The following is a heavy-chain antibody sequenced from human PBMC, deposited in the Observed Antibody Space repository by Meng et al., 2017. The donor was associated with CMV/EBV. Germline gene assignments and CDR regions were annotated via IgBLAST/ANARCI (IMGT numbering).Heavy chain of an antibody. J-gene: IGHJ6*02. CDR1: GFTFSSYS. D-gene: IGHD1/OR15-1a*01. CDR3: TTVLVLEQPYYYYYGMDV. V-gene: IGHV3-21*03. Sequence: GGSLRLSCAASGFTFSSYSMNWVRQAPGKGLEWVSSISSSSSYIYYADSVKGRFTISRDNAKNSLYLQMNSLKTEDTAVYYCTTVLVLEQPYYYYYGMDVWGQGTTVTVSS. CDR2: ISSSSSYI.